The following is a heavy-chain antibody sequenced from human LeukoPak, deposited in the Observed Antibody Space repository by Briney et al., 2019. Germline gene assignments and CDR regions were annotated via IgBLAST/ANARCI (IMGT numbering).Heavy chain of an antibody. CDR2: IKQDGSEK. D-gene: IGHD5-24*01. Sequence: GGSLRLSCAASGFTFSNYWMTWVRQAPGKGLEWVGNIKQDGSEKRYADSVRGRFSISRDNAQTSLYLQMNSLRAEDTAVYYCARASDPWLQLTWGQGTLVTVSS. CDR1: GFTFSNYW. V-gene: IGHV3-7*05. CDR3: ARASDPWLQLT. J-gene: IGHJ5*02.